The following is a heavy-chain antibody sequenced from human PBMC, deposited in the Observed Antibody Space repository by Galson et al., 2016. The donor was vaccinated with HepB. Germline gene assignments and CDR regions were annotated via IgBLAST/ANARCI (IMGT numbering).Heavy chain of an antibody. Sequence: SLRLSCAASGFAFGTYAMSWVRQAPGKGLEWVAGIGPDGTRARYADSVKGRFTISRDNFKNTLSLQINNLGGEDTAVYYCAKDRGGRVYFYVMDVWGQGTTVTVSS. CDR3: AKDRGGRVYFYVMDV. V-gene: IGHV3-23*01. D-gene: IGHD3-10*01. CDR2: IGPDGTRA. CDR1: GFAFGTYA. J-gene: IGHJ6*02.